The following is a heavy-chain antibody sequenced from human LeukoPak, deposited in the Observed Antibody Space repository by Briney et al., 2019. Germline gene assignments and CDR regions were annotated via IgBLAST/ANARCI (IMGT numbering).Heavy chain of an antibody. CDR1: GASINSGTYY. V-gene: IGHV4-39*01. J-gene: IGHJ5*02. Sequence: SETLSLTCTVSGASINSGTYYWGWVRQPPGKGLEWIGTFSYSGNIYYNPSLKSRVTISVDMSKNQFSLELTSVTAADTAVYYCARRSYGVPFDPWGQGILVTV. CDR3: ARRSYGVPFDP. D-gene: IGHD3-10*01. CDR2: FSYSGNI.